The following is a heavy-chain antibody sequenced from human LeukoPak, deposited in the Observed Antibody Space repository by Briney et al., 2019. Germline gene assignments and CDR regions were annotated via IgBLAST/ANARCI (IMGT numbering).Heavy chain of an antibody. CDR3: ARGKGVTTVTPRRPGWATLAARTHWYFDF. Sequence: GASVKVSCKASGYTFTSYDINWVRQAPGQGLEWMGWMNPNRGSTGYAQKFQGRVTMTWDTSISTAYMELSSLKSEDTAVYYCARGKGVTTVTPRRPGWATLAARTHWYFDFWGRGTPVTVSS. CDR1: GYTFTSYD. J-gene: IGHJ2*01. CDR2: MNPNRGST. D-gene: IGHD4-17*01. V-gene: IGHV1-8*01.